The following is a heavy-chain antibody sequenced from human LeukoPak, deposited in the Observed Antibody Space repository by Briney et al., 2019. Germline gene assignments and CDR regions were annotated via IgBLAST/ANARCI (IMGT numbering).Heavy chain of an antibody. V-gene: IGHV4-34*01. D-gene: IGHD4/OR15-4a*01. CDR3: ARQNYGAAPLRY. Sequence: SETLSLTCTVSGGSISSYYWSWIRQPPGKGLEWIGEINHSGRTNYNPSLKSRVTISVDTSKNQFSLKLSSVTAADTAVYYCARQNYGAAPLRYWGQGTLVTVSS. CDR1: GGSISSYY. J-gene: IGHJ4*02. CDR2: INHSGRT.